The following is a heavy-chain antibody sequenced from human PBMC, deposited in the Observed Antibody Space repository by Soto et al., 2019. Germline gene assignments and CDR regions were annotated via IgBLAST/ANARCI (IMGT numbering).Heavy chain of an antibody. CDR3: ARATAVARFDP. CDR2: IYYSGST. CDR1: GGSISSGDYY. Sequence: SETLSLTCTVSGGSISSGDYYWSWIRQPPGKGLEWIGYIYYSGSTYCNPSLKSRVTISVDTSKNQFSLKLSSVTAADTAVYYCARATAVARFDPWGQGTLVTVSS. D-gene: IGHD6-19*01. V-gene: IGHV4-30-4*01. J-gene: IGHJ5*02.